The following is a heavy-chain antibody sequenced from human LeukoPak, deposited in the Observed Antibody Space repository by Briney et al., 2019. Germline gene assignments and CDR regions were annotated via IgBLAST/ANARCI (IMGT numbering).Heavy chain of an antibody. D-gene: IGHD6-19*01. CDR2: INTDGSSA. CDR1: GFTFSSYW. V-gene: IGHV3-74*01. Sequence: GGSLRLSCAASGFTFSSYWMHWVRQAPGKGLVWVSRINTDGSSASYADSVKGRFTISRDNAKNTLYLQMNSLRAEDTAVYYGARGGGSGWPNWFDPWGQGTLITVSS. J-gene: IGHJ5*02. CDR3: ARGGGSGWPNWFDP.